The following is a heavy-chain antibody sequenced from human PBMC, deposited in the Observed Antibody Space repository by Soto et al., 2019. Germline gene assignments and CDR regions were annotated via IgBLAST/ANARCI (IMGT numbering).Heavy chain of an antibody. D-gene: IGHD1-26*01. CDR2: IIPIFGTA. J-gene: IGHJ6*02. V-gene: IGHV1-69*05. CDR3: ARDEWELPYYYYGMDV. CDR1: GGTFSSYA. Sequence: QVQLVQSGAEVKKPGSSVKVSCKASGGTFSSYAISWVRQAPGQGLEWMGGIIPIFGTANYAQKFQGRVTITXXEXAXXAYMELSSLRSEDTAVYYCARDEWELPYYYYGMDVGGQGTTVTVSS.